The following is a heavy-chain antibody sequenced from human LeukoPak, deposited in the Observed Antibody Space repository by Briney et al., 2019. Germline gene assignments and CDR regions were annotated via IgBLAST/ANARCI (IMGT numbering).Heavy chain of an antibody. Sequence: PGGSLRLSCAASGFTFSSYSMNWVRQAPGKGLEWVSSISSSSSYIYYADSVKGRFTISRDNAKNSLYLQVNSLRAEDTAVYYCARDITPYGFDYWGQGTLVTVSS. CDR1: GFTFSSYS. D-gene: IGHD4-17*01. CDR3: ARDITPYGFDY. CDR2: ISSSSSYI. V-gene: IGHV3-21*01. J-gene: IGHJ4*02.